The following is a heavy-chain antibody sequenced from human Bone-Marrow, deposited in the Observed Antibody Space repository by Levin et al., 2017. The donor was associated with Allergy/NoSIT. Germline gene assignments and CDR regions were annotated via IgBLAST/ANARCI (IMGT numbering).Heavy chain of an antibody. CDR2: INSGGFA. Sequence: PGGSLRLSCEASGFTFDFYAMSWVRQAPGKGLERVAGINSGGFAFYADSVKGRFSISRDNSKNTLYLQMSSLRGEDTAVYYCAKDREGGGYSYGYSFGSWGQGTLVTVSS. CDR1: GFTFDFYA. D-gene: IGHD5-18*01. J-gene: IGHJ4*02. V-gene: IGHV3-23*01. CDR3: AKDREGGGYSYGYSFGS.